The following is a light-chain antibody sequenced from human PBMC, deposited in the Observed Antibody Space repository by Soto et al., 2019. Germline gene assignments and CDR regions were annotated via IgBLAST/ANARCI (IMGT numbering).Light chain of an antibody. V-gene: IGLV1-51*01. Sequence: QSVLTQPPSVSAAPGEKVSISCSGGSSNIGSNYVSWYQQLPGAAPKLLIYDNNKRPSGIPDRFSGSTSGTSATLGITGLQTGDEADYYCGTWDSSLPVSVAFGGGTKLTVL. CDR1: SSNIGSNY. CDR2: DNN. CDR3: GTWDSSLPVSVA. J-gene: IGLJ2*01.